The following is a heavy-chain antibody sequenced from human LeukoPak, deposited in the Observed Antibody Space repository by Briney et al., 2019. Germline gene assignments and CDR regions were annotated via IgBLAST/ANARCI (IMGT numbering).Heavy chain of an antibody. CDR3: AEALLWFGESTRDY. V-gene: IGHV4-34*01. CDR2: ITHGAST. Sequence: SETLSLTCAVYGGSFSGYYWSWIRQPPGKGLEWIGEITHGASTKYNPSLKSRATISADPSKSQFSLKLSSVPAADTAVYYCAEALLWFGESTRDYWGQGTLVTVSS. CDR1: GGSFSGYY. J-gene: IGHJ4*02. D-gene: IGHD3-10*01.